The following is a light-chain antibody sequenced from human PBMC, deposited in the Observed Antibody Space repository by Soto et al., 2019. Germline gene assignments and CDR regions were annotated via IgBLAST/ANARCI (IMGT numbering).Light chain of an antibody. CDR1: SSNIGSNT. J-gene: IGLJ1*01. CDR3: APWDDSLNGYV. Sequence: QPVLTQPPSASGTPGQRVTISCSGSSSNIGSNTVNWYQQLPGTAPKLLIYSNNQRPSGVPDRFSGSKSGTSASLAISGLQSEDESDYYCAPWDDSLNGYVFGTGTKVTVL. CDR2: SNN. V-gene: IGLV1-44*01.